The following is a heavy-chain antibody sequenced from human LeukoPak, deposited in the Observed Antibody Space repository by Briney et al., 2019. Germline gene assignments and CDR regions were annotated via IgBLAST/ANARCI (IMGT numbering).Heavy chain of an antibody. Sequence: SETLSLTCTVSGGSISSYYWSWIRQPPGKGLEWIGYIYYSGSTNYNPSLKSRVTISVDTSKNQFSLKLSSVTAADTAVYYCARHGTLLWFGFDYWGQGTLVTVSS. D-gene: IGHD3-10*01. CDR2: IYYSGST. J-gene: IGHJ4*02. CDR1: GGSISSYY. V-gene: IGHV4-59*01. CDR3: ARHGTLLWFGFDY.